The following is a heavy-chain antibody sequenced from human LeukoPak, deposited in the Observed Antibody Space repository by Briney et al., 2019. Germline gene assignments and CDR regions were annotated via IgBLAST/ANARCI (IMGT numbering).Heavy chain of an antibody. V-gene: IGHV1-18*01. D-gene: IGHD6-6*01. CDR1: GYTFTSYG. J-gene: IGHJ4*02. Sequence: APVKVSCKASGYTFTSYGISWVRQAPGQGLEWMGWISAYNGNTNYAQKLQGRVTMTTDTSTSTAYMELSSLRSEDTAVYYCARGPSIAARPGGPRDYWGQGTLVTVSS. CDR2: ISAYNGNT. CDR3: ARGPSIAARPGGPRDY.